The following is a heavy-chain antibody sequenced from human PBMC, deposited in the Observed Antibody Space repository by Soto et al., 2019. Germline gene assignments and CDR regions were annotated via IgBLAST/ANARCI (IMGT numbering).Heavy chain of an antibody. Sequence: SETLSLTCTVSGGSISSYSWSWIRQPPGKGLEWIGYIYYSGSTNYNPSLKSRVTISVDTSKNQFSLKLSSVTAADTAVSYCAGSDGPYWGQGTLVTVS. CDR2: IYYSGST. CDR3: AGSDGPY. J-gene: IGHJ4*02. V-gene: IGHV4-59*01. CDR1: GGSISSYS.